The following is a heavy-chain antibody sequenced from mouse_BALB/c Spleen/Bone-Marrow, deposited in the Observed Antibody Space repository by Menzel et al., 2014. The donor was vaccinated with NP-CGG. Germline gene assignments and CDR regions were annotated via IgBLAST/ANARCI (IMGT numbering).Heavy chain of an antibody. CDR1: GYSFTSFI. J-gene: IGHJ4*01. CDR2: INPYNDGT. D-gene: IGHD2-4*01. V-gene: IGHV1-14*01. Sequence: SGPELVKPGASVKMSCKASGYSFTSFILHWVKMRPGQGLEWIGYINPYNDGTKYNEKFKGKAILTSDKSSSSANMELSSLTSEDSAVYYCAGAMIYYYAMDYWGQGTSVTVSS. CDR3: AGAMIYYYAMDY.